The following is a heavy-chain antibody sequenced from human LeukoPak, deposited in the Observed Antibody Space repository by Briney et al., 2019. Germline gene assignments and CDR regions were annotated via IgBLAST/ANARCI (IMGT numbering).Heavy chain of an antibody. CDR3: ARVQGTIFGVVNLDY. J-gene: IGHJ4*02. CDR1: GFTFSSYS. V-gene: IGHV3-48*01. Sequence: GGSLRLSCAASGFTFSSYSMNWVRQAPGKGLEWVSYISSSSSTIYYADSVKGRFTISRDNAKNSQYLQMNSLRAEDTAVYYCARVQGTIFGVVNLDYWGQGTLVTVSS. CDR2: ISSSSSTI. D-gene: IGHD3-3*01.